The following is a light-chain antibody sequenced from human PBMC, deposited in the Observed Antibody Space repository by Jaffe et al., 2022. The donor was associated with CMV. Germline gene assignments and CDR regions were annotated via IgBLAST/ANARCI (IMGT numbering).Light chain of an antibody. Sequence: SSELTQDPAVSVALGQTVRITCQGDSLRRHDASWYQQKPGQAPVFVIYGKNNRPSGIPDRFSGSSSGNTASLTITGAQAEDEADYYCNSRDSSGIHYVFGTGTKVTVL. J-gene: IGLJ1*01. CDR1: SLRRHD. V-gene: IGLV3-19*01. CDR3: NSRDSSGIHYV. CDR2: GKN.